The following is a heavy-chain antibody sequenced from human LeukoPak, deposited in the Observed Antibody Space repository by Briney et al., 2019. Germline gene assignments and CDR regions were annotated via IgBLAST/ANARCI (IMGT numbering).Heavy chain of an antibody. Sequence: GGSLRLSCAASGFTFSSYGMHWVRQAPGKGLEWVAVIWYDGSNKYYADSVKGRFTISRDNSKNTLYLQMNSLRAEDTAAYYCAKSGYSSSWYYFDYWGQGTLVTVSS. V-gene: IGHV3-33*06. CDR2: IWYDGSNK. J-gene: IGHJ4*02. D-gene: IGHD6-13*01. CDR3: AKSGYSSSWYYFDY. CDR1: GFTFSSYG.